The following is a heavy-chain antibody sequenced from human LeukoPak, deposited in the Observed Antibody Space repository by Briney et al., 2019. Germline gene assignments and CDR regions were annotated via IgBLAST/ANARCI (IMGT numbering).Heavy chain of an antibody. J-gene: IGHJ4*02. V-gene: IGHV1-2*02. CDR1: GYTFTGYY. CDR3: ARHGVRGVIPFYEY. CDR2: INPNSGGT. Sequence: ASVKVSCKASGYTFTGYYMHWVRQAPGQGLEWMGWINPNSGGTNYAQKFQGRVTMTRDTSISTAYMELSRLRSDDTAVYYCARHGVRGVIPFYEYWGQGTLVTVSS. D-gene: IGHD3-10*01.